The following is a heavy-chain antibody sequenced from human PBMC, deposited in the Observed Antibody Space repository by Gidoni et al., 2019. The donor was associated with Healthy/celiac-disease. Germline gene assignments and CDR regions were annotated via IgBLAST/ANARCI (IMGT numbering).Heavy chain of an antibody. V-gene: IGHV1-69*02. CDR2: IIPTLGIA. CDR3: ARESGEMATPLGAFDI. J-gene: IGHJ3*02. CDR1: GGTFSSYT. D-gene: IGHD3-10*01. Sequence: QVQLVQSGAEVKKPASSVKVSCKASGGTFSSYTISWVRPAPGQGLEWMGRIIPTLGIANYAQKFQGRVTITADKSTSTAYMELSSLRSEDTAVYYCARESGEMATPLGAFDIWGQGTMVTVSS.